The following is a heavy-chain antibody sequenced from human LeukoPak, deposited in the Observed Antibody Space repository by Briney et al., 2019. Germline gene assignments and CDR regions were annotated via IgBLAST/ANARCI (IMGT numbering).Heavy chain of an antibody. CDR1: GFTFSSYW. Sequence: PGGSLRLSCAASGFTFSSYWMSWVRQAPGKGLEWVSAISGSGGSTYYADSVKGRFTISRDNSKNTLYLQMNSLRAEDTAVYYCANAGYSSSWYLTISYDYWGQGTLVTVSS. J-gene: IGHJ4*02. CDR3: ANAGYSSSWYLTISYDY. CDR2: ISGSGGST. V-gene: IGHV3-23*01. D-gene: IGHD6-13*01.